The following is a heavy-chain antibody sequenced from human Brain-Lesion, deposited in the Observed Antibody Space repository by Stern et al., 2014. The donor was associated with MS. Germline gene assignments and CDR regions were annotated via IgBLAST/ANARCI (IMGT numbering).Heavy chain of an antibody. CDR3: ARHDSVPRPSQLYSARDRGPGYFDY. Sequence: QVQLVESGPGLVKPSETLSLTCTVSGGSISSSTYYWAWIRQPPGKGLEWIGNIYYSGFTYYNPSLKSRVTISVDMSKNQFSLKRSSVTAADTAIYYCARHDSVPRPSQLYSARDRGPGYFDYWGQGTLVTVSS. CDR1: GGSISSSTYY. D-gene: IGHD1-26*01. J-gene: IGHJ4*02. CDR2: IYYSGFT. V-gene: IGHV4-39*01.